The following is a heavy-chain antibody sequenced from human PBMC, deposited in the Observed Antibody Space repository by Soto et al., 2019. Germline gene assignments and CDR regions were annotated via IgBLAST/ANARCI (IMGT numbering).Heavy chain of an antibody. Sequence: VKVSCKASGYTFTSYAMHWVRQAPGQRLEWMGWINAGNGNTKYSQKFQGRVTITRDTSASTAYMELSSLRSEDTAVYYCATGLKYSSDLYYYYGMDVWGQGTTVTVSS. CDR1: GYTFTSYA. D-gene: IGHD6-25*01. CDR2: INAGNGNT. CDR3: ATGLKYSSDLYYYYGMDV. V-gene: IGHV1-3*01. J-gene: IGHJ6*02.